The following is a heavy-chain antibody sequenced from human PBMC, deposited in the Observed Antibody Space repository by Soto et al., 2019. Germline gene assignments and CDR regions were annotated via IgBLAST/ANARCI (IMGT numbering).Heavy chain of an antibody. Sequence: GGVLRLSCAASGFPFSYSPLKLVRQAPGKGLEWASSIRTISSAIYFADSVRGRFTISRDNARNSLYLQMTSLRDEDTAVYYCARETPSFDSWGQGTLVTVSS. CDR3: ARETPSFDS. J-gene: IGHJ4*02. CDR1: GFPFSYSP. CDR2: IRTISSAI. V-gene: IGHV3-48*02. D-gene: IGHD2-15*01.